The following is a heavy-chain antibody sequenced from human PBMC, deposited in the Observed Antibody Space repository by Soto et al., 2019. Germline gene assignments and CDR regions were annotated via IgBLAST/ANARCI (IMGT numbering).Heavy chain of an antibody. D-gene: IGHD3-3*01. CDR1: GFSLTTNGVG. V-gene: IGHV2-5*02. CDR3: ARNYDFWSGPDYYYYMDV. Sequence: QITLKESGPTLVKPTQTLTLTCTFSGFSLTTNGVGVGWIRQPPGKALEWLALIYWDDDKRYSPSLKSRLTLTKDTSKNQVVLTMTNMDPVDTATYYCARNYDFWSGPDYYYYMDVWGKGTTVTVSS. CDR2: IYWDDDK. J-gene: IGHJ6*03.